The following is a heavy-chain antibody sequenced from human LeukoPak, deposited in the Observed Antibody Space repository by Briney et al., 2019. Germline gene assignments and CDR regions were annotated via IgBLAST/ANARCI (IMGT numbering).Heavy chain of an antibody. J-gene: IGHJ6*03. CDR3: ARVPGTVYYDYMDV. Sequence: GGSLRLSCAASGFTFSSYEMNWVRQAPGKGLEWVSYISSSGSTIYYADSVKGRFTISRDNAKNSLYLQMNSLRVEDTAVYYCARVPGTVYYDYMDVWGKGTTVTVSS. CDR1: GFTFSSYE. V-gene: IGHV3-48*03. CDR2: ISSSGSTI. D-gene: IGHD4-11*01.